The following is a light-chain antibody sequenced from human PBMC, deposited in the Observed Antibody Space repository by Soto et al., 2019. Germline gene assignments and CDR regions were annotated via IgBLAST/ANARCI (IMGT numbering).Light chain of an antibody. J-gene: IGLJ3*02. CDR2: EVS. V-gene: IGLV2-14*01. Sequence: QSALTQPASVSGSPGQSITISCTGTSSDVGGYNYVSWYQQHPGNAPKLMIYEVSNRPSGVSNRFSGSKSGNTASLTISGLQAEDEADYYCSSYTRSSTRVFGGGTKVTVL. CDR3: SSYTRSSTRV. CDR1: SSDVGGYNY.